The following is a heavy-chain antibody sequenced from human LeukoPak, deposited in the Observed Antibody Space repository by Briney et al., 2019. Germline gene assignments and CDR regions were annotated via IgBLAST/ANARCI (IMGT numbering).Heavy chain of an antibody. D-gene: IGHD2-8*02. CDR1: GYTFTGYY. V-gene: IGHV1-2*02. J-gene: IGHJ4*02. CDR2: INPNSGGT. CDR3: ARESTGGSLEIDY. Sequence: GASVKVSCKASGYTFTGYYMHWVRQAPGQGLEWMGWINPNSGGTNYAQKFQGRVTMTRDTSISTAYMELSRLRSDDTAVYYCARESTGGSLEIDYWGQGTLVTVSS.